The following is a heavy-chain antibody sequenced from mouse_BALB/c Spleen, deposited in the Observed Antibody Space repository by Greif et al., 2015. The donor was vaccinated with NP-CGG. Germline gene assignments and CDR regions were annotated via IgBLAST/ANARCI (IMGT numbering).Heavy chain of an antibody. Sequence: VQLQQPGPELVKPGASVKISCKASGYSFTGYFMNWVEQSHGKSLEWIGRINPYNGNTFYNQKFKGKATLTVDKSSSTAHMDLLSLTSEDSAVYYCGRGSFYGQEDYWGQGTTLTVSS. CDR3: GRGSFYGQEDY. CDR1: GYSFTGYF. CDR2: INPYNGNT. V-gene: IGHV1-37*01. D-gene: IGHD2-10*01. J-gene: IGHJ2*01.